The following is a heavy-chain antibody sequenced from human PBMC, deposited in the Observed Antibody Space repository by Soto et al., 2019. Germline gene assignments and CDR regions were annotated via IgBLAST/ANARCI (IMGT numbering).Heavy chain of an antibody. Sequence: QVQLQESGPGLVKPSQTLSLTCTVSGGSISSGGYYWSWIRQHPGKGLEWIGYIYYSGSTYYNPSLKSRVTISVDTSKTQFSLKLSSVTAADTAVYYCARNVLLWFGDPNWFDPWGQGTLVTVSS. CDR1: GGSISSGGYY. J-gene: IGHJ5*02. D-gene: IGHD3-10*01. CDR3: ARNVLLWFGDPNWFDP. CDR2: IYYSGST. V-gene: IGHV4-31*03.